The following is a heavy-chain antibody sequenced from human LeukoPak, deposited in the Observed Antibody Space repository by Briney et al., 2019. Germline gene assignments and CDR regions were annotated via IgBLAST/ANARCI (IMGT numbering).Heavy chain of an antibody. J-gene: IGHJ4*02. V-gene: IGHV4-31*03. CDR2: IYYSGST. D-gene: IGHD4-17*01. CDR3: ARNPHGDYVGCFDY. Sequence: SETLSLTCTVSGGSISSGGYYWSWISQHPGKGLEWIGYIYYSGSTYYNPSLKSRVTISVDTSKNQFSLKLSSVTAADTAVYYCARNPHGDYVGCFDYWGQGTLVTVSS. CDR1: GGSISSGGYY.